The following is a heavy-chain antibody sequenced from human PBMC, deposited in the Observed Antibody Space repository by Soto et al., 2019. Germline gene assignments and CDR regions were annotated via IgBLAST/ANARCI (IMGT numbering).Heavy chain of an antibody. Sequence: QLQLQESGPGLVKPSETLSLTCTVSGGSISSSNYYWGWIRQPPGKGLEWIANIYNTGSTYYNPSLKSRVTISVDTSKNQFSLKLSSVTAADTAVYYCARRGDNYYDTGGYFHFDYWGQGTLVTVSS. CDR3: ARRGDNYYDTGGYFHFDY. J-gene: IGHJ4*02. V-gene: IGHV4-39*01. D-gene: IGHD3-22*01. CDR2: IYNTGST. CDR1: GGSISSSNYY.